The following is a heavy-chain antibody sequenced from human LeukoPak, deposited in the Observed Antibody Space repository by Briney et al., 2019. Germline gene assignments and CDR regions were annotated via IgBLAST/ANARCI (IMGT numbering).Heavy chain of an antibody. CDR1: GFTFSSYS. CDR2: ISDSGDST. J-gene: IGHJ3*01. Sequence: GGSLTLSCAASGFTFSSYSMSWVRQAPGTGLELVSGISDSGDSTYYEDSVKGRITITRDISNNTQFLLMNSLKAETTDVYYVARSQGLFNAAFHFGVQGRMVSVCS. CDR3: ARSQGLFNAAFHF. D-gene: IGHD2-8*01. V-gene: IGHV3-23*01.